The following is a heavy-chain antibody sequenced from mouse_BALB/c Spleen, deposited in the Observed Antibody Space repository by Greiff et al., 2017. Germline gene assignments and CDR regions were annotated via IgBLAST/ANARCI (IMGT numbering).Heavy chain of an antibody. CDR1: GYTFTSYV. J-gene: IGHJ4*01. V-gene: IGHV1-14*01. CDR2: INPYNDGT. D-gene: IGHD1-2*01. Sequence: EVQLQQSGPELVKPGASVKMSCKASGYTFTSYVMHWVKQKPGQGLEWIGYINPYNDGTKYNEKFKGKATLTSDKSSSTAYMELSSLTSEDSAVYYCARVTTATPYAMDYWGQGTSVTVSS. CDR3: ARVTTATPYAMDY.